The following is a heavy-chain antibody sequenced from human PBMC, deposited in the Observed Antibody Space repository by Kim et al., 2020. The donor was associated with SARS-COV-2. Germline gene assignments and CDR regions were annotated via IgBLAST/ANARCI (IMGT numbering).Heavy chain of an antibody. D-gene: IGHD3-9*01. J-gene: IGHJ5*02. Sequence: GGSLRLSCAASGFTFSSYSMNWVRQAPGKGLEWVSSISSSSSYIYYADSVKGRFTISRDNAKNSLYLQMNSLRAEDTAVYYCARDQAFRYFDCIRTFYPWGQADMVTVSS. CDR1: GFTFSSYS. CDR2: ISSSSSYI. V-gene: IGHV3-21*01. CDR3: ARDQAFRYFDCIRTFYP.